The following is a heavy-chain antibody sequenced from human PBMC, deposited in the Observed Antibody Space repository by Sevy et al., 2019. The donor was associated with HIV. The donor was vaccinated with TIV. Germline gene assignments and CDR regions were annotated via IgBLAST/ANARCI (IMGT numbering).Heavy chain of an antibody. CDR3: ARAPSGSQGPGQYFQH. Sequence: ASVKVSCNASGYTFTNYGITWVRQAPGQGLEWMGWISRYNTNYAQNLQGRVTMTTDTSTSTVYMELRGLRSDDTAVYYCARAPSGSQGPGQYFQHWGQGTLVTVSS. CDR1: GYTFTNYG. D-gene: IGHD1-26*01. V-gene: IGHV1-18*01. CDR2: ISRYNT. J-gene: IGHJ1*01.